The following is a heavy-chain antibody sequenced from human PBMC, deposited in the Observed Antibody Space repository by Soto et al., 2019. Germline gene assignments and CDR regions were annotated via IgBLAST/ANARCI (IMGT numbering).Heavy chain of an antibody. J-gene: IGHJ4*02. CDR2: IKSKTYGETT. Sequence: GGSVRLSCTTSGLSFSGAWMYWVRQALGKGPEWVGRIKSKTYGETTDYSSPVRGRFTISRDDSKSTLYLQMDNLRTDDTAVYYFARPSGQIMGAPWQCCWSQGPFVTVSS. V-gene: IGHV3-15*01. CDR1: GLSFSGAW. D-gene: IGHD1-26*01. CDR3: ARPSGQIMGAPWQCC.